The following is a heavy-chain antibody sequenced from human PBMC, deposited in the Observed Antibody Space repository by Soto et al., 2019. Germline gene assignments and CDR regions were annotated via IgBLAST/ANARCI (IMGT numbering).Heavy chain of an antibody. CDR1: GFTFGDFW. J-gene: IGHJ4*02. Sequence: EVQLVESGGDLVLPGGSLRLSCAASGFTFGDFWMSWVRQAPGKGLDWVANIKHDGSEKYYVDSVEGRFTISRDNTKDSLYLQMNSLRAEDTAVYYCARGGSWGPDFWGQGTLVTVSS. V-gene: IGHV3-7*01. D-gene: IGHD2-15*01. CDR3: ARGGSWGPDF. CDR2: IKHDGSEK.